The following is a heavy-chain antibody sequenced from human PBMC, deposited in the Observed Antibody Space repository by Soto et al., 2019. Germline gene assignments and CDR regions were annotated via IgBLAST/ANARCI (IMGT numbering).Heavy chain of an antibody. CDR1: GYTFITYF. V-gene: IGHV1-46*03. Sequence: GASVKVSCKASGYTFITYFMHWVRQAPGQGLEWMGAINPSRGTTTYAQKFQDRVTMTRDTSASTVYMELSSLRSEDTAIYYCARSYISSSYWFDPWGQGTLVT. CDR2: INPSRGTT. D-gene: IGHD6-6*01. CDR3: ARSYISSSYWFDP. J-gene: IGHJ5*02.